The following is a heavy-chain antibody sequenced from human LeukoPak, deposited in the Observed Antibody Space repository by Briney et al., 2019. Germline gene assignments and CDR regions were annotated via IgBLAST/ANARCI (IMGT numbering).Heavy chain of an antibody. CDR3: ARGHYDVLAASYKWTPDY. V-gene: IGHV3-21*01. J-gene: IGHJ4*02. D-gene: IGHD3-9*01. Sequence: GGSLRLSCAASGFTFSSYAMSWVRQAPGKGLEWVSSITSGGDYIYYADSVKGRITTSRDNAKNSLSLQLNSLRVEDTAVYYCARGHYDVLAASYKWTPDYWGQGTLVTVSS. CDR1: GFTFSSYA. CDR2: ITSGGDYI.